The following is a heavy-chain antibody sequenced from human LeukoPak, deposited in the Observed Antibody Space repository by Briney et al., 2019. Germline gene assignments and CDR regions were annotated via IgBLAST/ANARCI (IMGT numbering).Heavy chain of an antibody. Sequence: ASVKLSCKASGYTFTGYYMHWVRQAPGQGLEWMGWINPNSGGTNYAQKFQGRVTMTRDTSISTAYMELSRLRSDDTAVYYCATIPLGYCSSTSCPDYWGQGTLVTVSS. V-gene: IGHV1-2*02. CDR2: INPNSGGT. CDR3: ATIPLGYCSSTSCPDY. J-gene: IGHJ4*02. D-gene: IGHD2-2*01. CDR1: GYTFTGYY.